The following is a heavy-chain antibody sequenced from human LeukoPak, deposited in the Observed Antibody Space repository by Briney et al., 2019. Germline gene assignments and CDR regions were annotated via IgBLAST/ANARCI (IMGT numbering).Heavy chain of an antibody. V-gene: IGHV3-30*18. D-gene: IGHD3-22*01. CDR3: AKDRYDSSEGWIHY. Sequence: PGRSLRLSCAASGFTFSSYGMHWVRQAPGKGLEWVAVISYDGSNKYYADSVKGRFTISRDNSKNTLYLQMNSLRAEDTAVYYCAKDRYDSSEGWIHYWGQGTLVTVSS. J-gene: IGHJ4*02. CDR2: ISYDGSNK. CDR1: GFTFSSYG.